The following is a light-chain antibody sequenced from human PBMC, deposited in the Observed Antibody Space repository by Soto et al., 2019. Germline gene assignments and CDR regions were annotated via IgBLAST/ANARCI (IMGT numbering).Light chain of an antibody. V-gene: IGKV1-27*01. CDR3: QKYDSDCIT. J-gene: IGKJ4*01. CDR2: GAS. Sequence: DIQMTQSPSSLTASIGDRVTISCRASQGFSNSLAWYQQKPGKVPTLLIYGASILQSGFPSRVSGSGSGTDFTPTISCLQPEHVGTYFCQKYDSDCITSGGGTKVEIK. CDR1: QGFSNS.